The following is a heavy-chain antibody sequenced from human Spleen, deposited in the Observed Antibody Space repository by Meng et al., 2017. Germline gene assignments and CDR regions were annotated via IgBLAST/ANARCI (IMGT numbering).Heavy chain of an antibody. D-gene: IGHD6-13*01. J-gene: IGHJ1*01. CDR3: ASLAATGGEEYFQH. V-gene: IGHV1-8*01. CDR2: MNPNSGNT. CDR1: GYTFTSYD. Sequence: QVQLVQSGAEVKKPGASVKVSCKASGYTFTSYDINWVRQATGQGLEWMGWMNPNSGNTGYAQKFQGKVTMTRNTSISTAYMELSSLRSEDTAVYYCASLAATGGEEYFQHWGQGTLVTVSS.